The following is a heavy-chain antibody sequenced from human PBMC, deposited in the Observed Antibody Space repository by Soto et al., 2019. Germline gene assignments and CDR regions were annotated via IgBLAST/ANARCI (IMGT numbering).Heavy chain of an antibody. V-gene: IGHV4-31*03. CDR3: AREYSSSSDFDH. Sequence: SETLSLTCTVSGGSISSGGYYWSWIRQHPGKGLEWIGYIYYSGSTYYNPSLKSRVTISVDTSKNQFSLKLSSVTAADTAVYYCAREYSSSSDFDHWGQGTLVTVSS. CDR2: IYYSGST. D-gene: IGHD6-6*01. J-gene: IGHJ4*02. CDR1: GGSISSGGYY.